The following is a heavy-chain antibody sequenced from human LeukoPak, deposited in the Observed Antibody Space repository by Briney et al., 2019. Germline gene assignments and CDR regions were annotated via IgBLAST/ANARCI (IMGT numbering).Heavy chain of an antibody. CDR1: GFTLSTNA. CDR3: AKDVGKWESLHFFDY. V-gene: IGHV3-23*01. Sequence: GGSLRLSCLTSGFTLSTNAMSWVRQATGKGLEWISGISGSGASTYYADSVKGRFTISRDDSRNTLYLQMNSLRGDDTAVYYCAKDVGKWESLHFFDYWGQGTLVTVSS. D-gene: IGHD1-26*01. J-gene: IGHJ4*02. CDR2: ISGSGAST.